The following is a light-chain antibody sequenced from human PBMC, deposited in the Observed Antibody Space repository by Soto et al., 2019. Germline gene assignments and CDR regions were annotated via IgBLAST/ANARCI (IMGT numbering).Light chain of an antibody. CDR3: QSYDSSLSVV. CDR2: DNS. Sequence: QSVLTQPPSVSGALGQRVTISCTGSSSNIGAGYDVHWYQQLPGTAPKLLIYDNSNRPSGVPDRFSGSKSGTSASLAITGLQADDEADYYCQSYDSSLSVVFGGGTKLTVL. CDR1: SSNIGAGYD. J-gene: IGLJ2*01. V-gene: IGLV1-40*01.